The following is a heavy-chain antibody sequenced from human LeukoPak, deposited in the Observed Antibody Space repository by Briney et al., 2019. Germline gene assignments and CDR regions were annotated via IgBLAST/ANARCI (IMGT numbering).Heavy chain of an antibody. CDR3: VKDNEAGGSPFDR. V-gene: IGHV3-64D*06. D-gene: IGHD1-1*01. J-gene: IGHJ4*02. Sequence: GGSLRLSCSASGFMLRSHAMHWVRQAPGKGLEYVSRISDNGGSTYYADSVKGRFTISRDNSKNTLYLQMSSLRAVDTAVYYCVKDNEAGGSPFDRWGQGTLVTVSS. CDR1: GFMLRSHA. CDR2: ISDNGGST.